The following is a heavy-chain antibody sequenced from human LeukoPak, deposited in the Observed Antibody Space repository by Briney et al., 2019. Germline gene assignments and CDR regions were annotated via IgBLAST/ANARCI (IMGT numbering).Heavy chain of an antibody. V-gene: IGHV4-4*07. CDR3: ARTYYYGSGRYFDY. J-gene: IGHJ4*02. CDR1: GGSISSYY. D-gene: IGHD3-10*01. CDR2: IYTSGST. Sequence: NPSETLSLTCTVSGGSISSYYWSWIRQPAGKGLEWIGRIYTSGSTNYNPSLKSRVTISVDTSKNQFSLKLSSVTAADTAIYYCARTYYYGSGRYFDYWGQGTLVTVSS.